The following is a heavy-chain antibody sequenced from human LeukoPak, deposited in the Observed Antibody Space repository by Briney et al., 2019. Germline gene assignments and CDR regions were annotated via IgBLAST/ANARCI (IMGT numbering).Heavy chain of an antibody. V-gene: IGHV1-2*02. CDR2: INPNSGGT. D-gene: IGHD2-2*01. J-gene: IGHJ4*02. CDR1: GYTFTGYY. CDR3: ARMPVTSARYCSSTSCSY. Sequence: ASVKVSCKASGYTFTGYYMHWVRQAPGQGLEWMGWINPNSGGTNYAQKFQGRVTMTRDTSISTAYMELSRLRSDDTAVYYCARMPVTSARYCSSTSCSYWGQGTLVTASS.